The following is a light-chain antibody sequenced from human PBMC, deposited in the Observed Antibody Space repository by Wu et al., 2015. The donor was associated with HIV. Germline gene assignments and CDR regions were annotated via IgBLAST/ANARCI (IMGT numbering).Light chain of an antibody. CDR2: AAS. V-gene: IGKV1-9*01. Sequence: DSQLTQSPSFLSASIGARVTITCRASQGIGSYLAWYQQEPGKVPKLLIYAASILQSGVPSRFSGSGSGTKFTLTINNLQPDDIATYYCQRLFDFPLWTFGQGTKLELK. CDR3: QRLFDFPLWT. J-gene: IGKJ2*02. CDR1: QGIGSY.